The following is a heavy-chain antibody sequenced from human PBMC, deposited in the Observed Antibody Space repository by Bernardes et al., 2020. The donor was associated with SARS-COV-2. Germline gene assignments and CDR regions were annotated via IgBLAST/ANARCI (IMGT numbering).Heavy chain of an antibody. J-gene: IGHJ4*02. CDR3: ARDTSRFTASMDFES. Sequence: GGSLRLSCAASGFTFSSYAMSWVRQAPGKGLEWVSAISGSGGSTYYADSVKGRFTISRDNSKNTLYLQMNSLRAEDTATYFCARDTSRFTASMDFESWGQGTLVTVSS. D-gene: IGHD3-9*01. CDR2: ISGSGGST. V-gene: IGHV3-23*01. CDR1: GFTFSSYA.